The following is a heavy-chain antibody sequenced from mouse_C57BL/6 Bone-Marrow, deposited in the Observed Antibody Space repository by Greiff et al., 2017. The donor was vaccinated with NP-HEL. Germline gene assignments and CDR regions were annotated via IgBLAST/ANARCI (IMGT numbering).Heavy chain of an antibody. J-gene: IGHJ4*01. D-gene: IGHD2-4*01. CDR2: INPSNGGT. CDR3: ARGIGLRRDYYAMDY. CDR1: GYTFTSYW. V-gene: IGHV1-53*01. Sequence: VQLQQPGTELVKPGASVKLSCKASGYTFTSYWMHWVKQRPGQGLEWIGNINPSNGGTNYNEKFKSKATLTVDKSSSTAYMQLSSLTSEDSAVYYCARGIGLRRDYYAMDYWGQGTSVTVSS.